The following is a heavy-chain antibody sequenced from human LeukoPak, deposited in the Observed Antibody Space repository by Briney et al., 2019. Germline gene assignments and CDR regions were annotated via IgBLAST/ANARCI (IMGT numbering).Heavy chain of an antibody. CDR3: ARVEAAAGLSGAYYYYGMDV. CDR2: ISSSSSYI. V-gene: IGHV3-21*01. CDR1: GFTFSSYS. J-gene: IGHJ6*02. D-gene: IGHD6-13*01. Sequence: GGSLRLSCAASGFTFSSYSMNWVRQAPGKGLEWVSSISSSSSYIYYADSVKGRFTISRDNAKNSLYLQMNSLRAEDTAVYYCARVEAAAGLSGAYYYYGMDVWGQGTTVTISS.